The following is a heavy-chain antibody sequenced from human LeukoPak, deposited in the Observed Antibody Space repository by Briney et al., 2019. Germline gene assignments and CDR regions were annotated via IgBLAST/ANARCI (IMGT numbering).Heavy chain of an antibody. V-gene: IGHV4-34*01. CDR3: ARGPTYQPIDS. Sequence: SETLSLTCAVYGGSFSGYYWGWIRQPPGKGLEWIGEINHSGSTNYNPSLKSRVTISVDTSKNQFSLKLSSVTAADTAVYYCARGPTYQPIDSWGQGTLVTVSS. CDR2: INHSGST. CDR1: GGSFSGYY. J-gene: IGHJ4*02. D-gene: IGHD2-2*01.